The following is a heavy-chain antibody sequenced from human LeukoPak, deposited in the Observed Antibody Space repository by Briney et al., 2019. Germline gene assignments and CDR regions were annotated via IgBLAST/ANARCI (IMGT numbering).Heavy chain of an antibody. CDR1: GGSISSSSYY. J-gene: IGHJ4*02. Sequence: PSETLSLTCTVSGGSISSSSYYWGCIRQPPGKGLECIGSIYYSGSTYYNPSLKSRVTISVDTSKNQFSLKLSSVTAADTAVYYCARGEYSGYPGTFDYWGQGTLVTVSS. CDR2: IYYSGST. V-gene: IGHV4-39*07. CDR3: ARGEYSGYPGTFDY. D-gene: IGHD5-12*01.